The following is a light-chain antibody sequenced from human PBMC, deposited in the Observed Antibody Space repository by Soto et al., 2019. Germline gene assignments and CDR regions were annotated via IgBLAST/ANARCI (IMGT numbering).Light chain of an antibody. CDR3: GSFAGSSNVV. CDR2: EVT. Sequence: QSALTQPPSASGSPGQSVTISCTGTSSDVGAYNYVSWYQQHPGKAPKLMIYEVTKRPSGVPDRFSGSKSGNTASLTVSGLQAEDEADYYCGSFAGSSNVVFGGGTKVTVL. J-gene: IGLJ2*01. CDR1: SSDVGAYNY. V-gene: IGLV2-8*01.